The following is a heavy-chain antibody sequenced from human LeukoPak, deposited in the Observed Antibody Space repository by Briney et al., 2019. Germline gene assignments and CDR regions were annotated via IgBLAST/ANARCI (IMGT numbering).Heavy chain of an antibody. J-gene: IGHJ4*02. CDR2: IGIRGDT. CDR1: GFTFIDYD. V-gene: IGHV3-13*01. D-gene: IGHD6-19*01. CDR3: ARGGIQVSGIDEFDY. Sequence: GGSLRLSCAASGFTFIDYDMHWVRQVIGKGLEWVSAIGIRGDTHYSGSVKGRFTISRENAESSLYLQVNSLRAEDTAVSYCARGGIQVSGIDEFDYWGQGTLVTVSS.